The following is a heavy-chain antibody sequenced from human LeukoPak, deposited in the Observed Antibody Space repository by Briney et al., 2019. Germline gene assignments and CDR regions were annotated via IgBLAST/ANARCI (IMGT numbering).Heavy chain of an antibody. CDR3: AKDYDSSSWYFFDY. Sequence: PGGSLRLSCAASGFIVSHKYMAWVRQAPGKGLEWVAFIRYDGSNKYYADSVKGRFTISRDNSKNTLYLQMNSLRAEDTAVYYRAKDYDSSSWYFFDYWGQGTLVTVSS. V-gene: IGHV3-30*02. CDR2: IRYDGSNK. CDR1: GFIVSHKY. J-gene: IGHJ4*02. D-gene: IGHD6-13*01.